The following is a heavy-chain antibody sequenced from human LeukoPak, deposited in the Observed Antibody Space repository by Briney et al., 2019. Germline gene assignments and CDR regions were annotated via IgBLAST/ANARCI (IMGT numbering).Heavy chain of an antibody. D-gene: IGHD1-26*01. CDR2: IYHSGST. Sequence: SSETLSLTCAVSGGSISSGGYSWSWIRQPPGKGLEWIGYIYHSGSTYYNPSLRSRVTISVDTSKNQFSLNLNSVTAADTAVYYCAGALSGTYGLFQHWGQGTLVTVSS. CDR3: AGALSGTYGLFQH. V-gene: IGHV4-30-2*02. CDR1: GGSISSGGYS. J-gene: IGHJ1*01.